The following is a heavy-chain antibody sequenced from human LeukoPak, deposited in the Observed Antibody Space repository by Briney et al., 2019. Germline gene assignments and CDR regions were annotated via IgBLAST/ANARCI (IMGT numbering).Heavy chain of an antibody. Sequence: GRSLRLSCAASGFTFSSYGMHWVRQAPGKGLEWVAVISYDGSNKYYADSVKGRFTISRDNSKNTLYLQMNSLRAEDTAVYYCAKGVTAMNYYFDYWGQGTLFTVSS. J-gene: IGHJ4*02. CDR1: GFTFSSYG. D-gene: IGHD5-18*01. CDR3: AKGVTAMNYYFDY. V-gene: IGHV3-30*18. CDR2: ISYDGSNK.